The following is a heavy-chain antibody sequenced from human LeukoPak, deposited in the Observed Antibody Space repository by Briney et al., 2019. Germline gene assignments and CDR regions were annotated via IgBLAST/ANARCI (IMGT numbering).Heavy chain of an antibody. D-gene: IGHD3-22*01. V-gene: IGHV4-59*01. CDR3: AGEIGPNYYDSSGYYFDY. CDR2: IYYSGST. CDR1: GGSISRYY. J-gene: IGHJ4*02. Sequence: SETLSLTCTVSGGSISRYYWSWIRQPPGKGLEWIGYIYYSGSTNYNPSLKSRVTISVATSKNQFSLKLSSVTAADTAVYYCAGEIGPNYYDSSGYYFDYWGQGTLVTVSS.